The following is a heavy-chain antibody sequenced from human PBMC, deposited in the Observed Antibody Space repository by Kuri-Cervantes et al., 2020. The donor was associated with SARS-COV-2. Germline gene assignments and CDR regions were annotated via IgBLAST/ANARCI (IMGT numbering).Heavy chain of an antibody. CDR1: GYTFTSYG. CDR2: ISAYNGNT. D-gene: IGHD2-2*01. Sequence: ASVKVSCKASGYTFTSYGISWVRQAPGQGLEWMGWISAYNGNTNYAQKLQGRVTMTTDTSTSTAYMKLRSLRSDDTAVYSCAKYNHLGYCSGTSCWNYYGMDVWGQGTTVTVSS. J-gene: IGHJ6*02. CDR3: AKYNHLGYCSGTSCWNYYGMDV. V-gene: IGHV1-18*01.